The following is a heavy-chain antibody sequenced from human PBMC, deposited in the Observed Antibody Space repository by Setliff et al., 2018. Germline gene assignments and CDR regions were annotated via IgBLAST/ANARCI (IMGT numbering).Heavy chain of an antibody. V-gene: IGHV4-34*01. CDR2: INHSGST. CDR3: VRALLWSGEGRFDP. Sequence: PSETLSLTCAVYGGSFSDYYWSWIRQSPGKGLEWIGEINHSGSTNYNPSLKTRVTISVDTSKNQFSLKLTSVTAADTAVYYCVRALLWSGEGRFDPWGQGTLVTVSS. J-gene: IGHJ5*02. D-gene: IGHD3-10*01. CDR1: GGSFSDYY.